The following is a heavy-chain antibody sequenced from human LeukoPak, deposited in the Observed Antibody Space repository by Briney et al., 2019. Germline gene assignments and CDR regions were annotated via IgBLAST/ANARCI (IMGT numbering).Heavy chain of an antibody. D-gene: IGHD3-16*02. CDR2: VNGNGGST. CDR1: GFSFSTYA. V-gene: IGHV3-23*01. CDR3: AKSLYGGCDY. Sequence: GGSLRLSCAASGFSFSTYAMSWVRQAPGKGLEWVSGVNGNGGSTSYADSVKGRFTIFRDNSKNTVYLQMNSLRVEDTAVYYCAKSLYGGCDYWGQGTVVTVPS. J-gene: IGHJ4*02.